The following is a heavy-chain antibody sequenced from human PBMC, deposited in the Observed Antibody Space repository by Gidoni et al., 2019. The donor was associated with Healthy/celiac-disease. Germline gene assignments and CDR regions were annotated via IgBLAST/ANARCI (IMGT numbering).Heavy chain of an antibody. CDR2: ISYDGSNK. Sequence: QVQLVESGGGVVQPGRSLRLSCAASGFTFSSYGMHWVRQAPGKGLEWVAVISYDGSNKYYADSVKGRFTISRDNSKNTLYLQMNSLRAEDTAVYYCATDRCSSTSCYNFDYWGQGTLVTVSS. CDR1: GFTFSSYG. CDR3: ATDRCSSTSCYNFDY. J-gene: IGHJ4*02. V-gene: IGHV3-30*03. D-gene: IGHD2-2*02.